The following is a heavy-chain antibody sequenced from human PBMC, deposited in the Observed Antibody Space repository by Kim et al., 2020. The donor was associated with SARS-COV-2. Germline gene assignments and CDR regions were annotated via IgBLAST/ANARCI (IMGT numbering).Heavy chain of an antibody. CDR1: GFTFSGNS. CDR2: ISSRDDYV. V-gene: IGHV3-21*01. Sequence: WGSLRLSCVASGFTFSGNSMSMNWVRQAPGKGLEWVACISSRDDYVSYADSVKGRFTISRDNAKNSLYLQMNSLRAEDTAVYYCARDLYKGALDIWGQGT. CDR3: ARDLYKGALDI. J-gene: IGHJ3*02. D-gene: IGHD1-1*01.